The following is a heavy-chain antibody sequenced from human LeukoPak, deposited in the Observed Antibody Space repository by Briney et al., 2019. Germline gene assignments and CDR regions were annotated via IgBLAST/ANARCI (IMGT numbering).Heavy chain of an antibody. J-gene: IGHJ4*02. D-gene: IGHD2-2*01. Sequence: GGSLRLSCAASGFTFSSYAMHWVRQAPGKGLESVSAISSNGGSTYYANSVKGRFTISRDNSKNTLYLQMGSLRAEDMAVYYCARGEEVLGYCSSTSCYAFDYRGQGTLVTVSS. CDR2: ISSNGGST. V-gene: IGHV3-64*01. CDR1: GFTFSSYA. CDR3: ARGEEVLGYCSSTSCYAFDY.